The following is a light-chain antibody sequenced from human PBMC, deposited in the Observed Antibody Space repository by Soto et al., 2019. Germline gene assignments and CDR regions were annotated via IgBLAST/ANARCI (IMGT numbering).Light chain of an antibody. J-gene: IGKJ1*01. CDR2: AAS. Sequence: EMVLTQSPGTLSLSPGERATLSSRASQSVSSAYLAWYQHKPGQPPTLLIYAASSRVTGIPDRFSGSGYATVFTLTISRLEPEDFAVYYCQQYASSSTWTFGQGTKVEIK. CDR3: QQYASSSTWT. CDR1: QSVSSAY. V-gene: IGKV3-20*01.